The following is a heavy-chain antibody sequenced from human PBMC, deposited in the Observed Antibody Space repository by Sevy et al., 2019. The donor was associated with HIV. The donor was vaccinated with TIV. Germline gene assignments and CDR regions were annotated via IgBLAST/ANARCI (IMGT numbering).Heavy chain of an antibody. V-gene: IGHV1-46*01. J-gene: IGHJ4*02. CDR1: GYTITRYD. Sequence: ASVKVSCKASGYTITRYDIHWVRQAPGQGLEWMGIINPGDGGTTYAQKFQGRVLMTRDTSTSTVYMELSSLRFDDTAVYYCASYTTGSRGDYWGQGTLVTVSS. CDR2: INPGDGGT. D-gene: IGHD3-16*01. CDR3: ASYTTGSRGDY.